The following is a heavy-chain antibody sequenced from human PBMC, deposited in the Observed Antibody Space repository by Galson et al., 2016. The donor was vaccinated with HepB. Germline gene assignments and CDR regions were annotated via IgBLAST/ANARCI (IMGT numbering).Heavy chain of an antibody. CDR2: IRSNAYGGTT. CDR1: GFTFGDYA. V-gene: IGHV3-49*03. Sequence: SLRLSCAASGFTFGDYAMSWFRQAPGKGLEWVGFIRSNAYGGTTEYAASVKGRFTISRDDSKSIAYLQMNSLKTEDTAVYYCTKDSSGYLNYYYGMDVWGQGTTVTVSS. CDR3: TKDSSGYLNYYYGMDV. D-gene: IGHD3-22*01. J-gene: IGHJ6*02.